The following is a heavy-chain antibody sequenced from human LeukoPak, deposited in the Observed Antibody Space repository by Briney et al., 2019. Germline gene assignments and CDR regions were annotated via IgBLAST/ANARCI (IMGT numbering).Heavy chain of an antibody. CDR1: GGSISKADNF. V-gene: IGHV4-30-4*08. J-gene: IGHJ3*02. CDR3: ASADIVVVPAASERGDAFDI. D-gene: IGHD2-2*01. CDR2: IYYSGST. Sequence: PSETLSLTCTVSGGSISKADNFWSWIRQPPGKGLEWIGYIYYSGSTYYNPSLKSRVTISVDTSKNQFSLKLSSVTAADTAVYYCASADIVVVPAASERGDAFDIWGQGTMVTVSS.